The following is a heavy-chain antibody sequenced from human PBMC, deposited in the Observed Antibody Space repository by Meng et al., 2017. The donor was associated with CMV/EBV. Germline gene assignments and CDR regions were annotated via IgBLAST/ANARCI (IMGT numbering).Heavy chain of an antibody. CDR3: ARDVGGDYRNDYYYYYGMDV. CDR1: GYSISSGYY. V-gene: IGHV4-61*01. J-gene: IGHJ6*02. D-gene: IGHD4-17*01. Sequence: SETLSLTCTVSGYSISSGYYWGWIRQPPGKGLEWIGYIYYSGSTNYNPSLKSRVTISVDTSKNQFSLKLSSVTAADTAVYYCARDVGGDYRNDYYYYYGMDVWGQGTTVTVSS. CDR2: IYYSGST.